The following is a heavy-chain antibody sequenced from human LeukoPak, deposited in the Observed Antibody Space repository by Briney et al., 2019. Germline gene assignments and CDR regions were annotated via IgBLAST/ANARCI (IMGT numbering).Heavy chain of an antibody. Sequence: GGSLRLSCAASGFTFSSYGMHWVRQAPGKGLEWVGFIRYNGSNKYYADSVKGRFTISGDNSKNSPYLQMNSLRGEDTAVYYCARLLSPPCCSSTSLYAFDIWGQGTMVTVSS. CDR1: GFTFSSYG. CDR3: ARLLSPPCCSSTSLYAFDI. CDR2: IRYNGSNK. J-gene: IGHJ3*02. V-gene: IGHV3-30*02. D-gene: IGHD2-2*01.